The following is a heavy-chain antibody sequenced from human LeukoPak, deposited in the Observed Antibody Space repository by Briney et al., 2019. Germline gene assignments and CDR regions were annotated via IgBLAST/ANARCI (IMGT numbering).Heavy chain of an antibody. CDR3: ARQEITFGGVIVLFDY. V-gene: IGHV5-51*01. CDR2: IYPGDSDT. D-gene: IGHD3-16*02. J-gene: IGHJ4*02. Sequence: KPGESLKISCKGSGYSFTSYWIGWVRQMPGKGLEWMGIIYPGDSDTRYGPSFQGQDTISADKSISTAYLQWSSLKASDTAMYYCARQEITFGGVIVLFDYWGQGTLVTVSS. CDR1: GYSFTSYW.